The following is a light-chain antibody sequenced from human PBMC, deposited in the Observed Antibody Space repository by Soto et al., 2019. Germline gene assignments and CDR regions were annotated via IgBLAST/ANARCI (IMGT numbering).Light chain of an antibody. CDR2: GNS. J-gene: IGLJ2*01. Sequence: QSVLTQPPSVSGAPGQRVTISCTGSSSNIGAGYDVHWYQQLPGTAPKLLIYGNSNRPSGVPDRFSGSKSGTSASLAITGLQAEDGADYYRQSYDSRLSGSVFGGGTKLTVL. CDR1: SSNIGAGYD. V-gene: IGLV1-40*01. CDR3: QSYDSRLSGSV.